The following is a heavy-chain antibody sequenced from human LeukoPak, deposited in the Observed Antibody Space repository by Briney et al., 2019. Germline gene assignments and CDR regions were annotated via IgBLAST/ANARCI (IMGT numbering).Heavy chain of an antibody. J-gene: IGHJ4*02. D-gene: IGHD3-22*01. CDR1: GFTFSSCS. Sequence: PGGSLRLSCAASGFTFSSCSMNWVRQAPGKGLEWVSSISSTSSYISYTDSVKGRFTISRDNAKNSLYLQMNSLRAEDTAVYYCARAEQRYYYDTSGLRLPDYWGQGTPVTVSS. V-gene: IGHV3-21*01. CDR3: ARAEQRYYYDTSGLRLPDY. CDR2: ISSTSSYI.